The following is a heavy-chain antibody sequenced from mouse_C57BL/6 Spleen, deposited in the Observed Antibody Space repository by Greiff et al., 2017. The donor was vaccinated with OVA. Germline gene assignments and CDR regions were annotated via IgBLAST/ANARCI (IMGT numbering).Heavy chain of an antibody. CDR2: IDPSDSYT. Sequence: QVQLQQPGAELVKPGASVKLSCKASGYTFTSYWMQWVKQRPGQGLEWIGEIDPSDSYTNYNQKFKGKATLTVDTSSSTAYMQLSSLTSGDSAVYYCARRGVDYWGKGPTLTVSS. CDR1: GYTFTSYW. CDR3: ARRGVDY. J-gene: IGHJ2*01. V-gene: IGHV1-50*01.